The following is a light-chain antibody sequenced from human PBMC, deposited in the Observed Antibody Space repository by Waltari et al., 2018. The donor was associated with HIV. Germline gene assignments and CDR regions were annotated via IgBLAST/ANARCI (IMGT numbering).Light chain of an antibody. CDR3: QQYLGLPLT. CDR1: QSLLYSSNNKNH. V-gene: IGKV4-1*01. J-gene: IGKJ4*01. CDR2: WAS. Sequence: IAMNQSPDSLAVTLGERATINCKSSQSLLYSSNNKNHLAWYQQKPGPPPKLRVYWASTRESGVPDRFSGSGSGTDFTLTIRSLQAEDVAIYYCQQYLGLPLTFGGGTRVEI.